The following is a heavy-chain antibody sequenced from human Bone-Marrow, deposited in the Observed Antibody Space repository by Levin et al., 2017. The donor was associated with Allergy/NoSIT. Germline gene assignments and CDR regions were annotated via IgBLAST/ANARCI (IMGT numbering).Heavy chain of an antibody. V-gene: IGHV3-23*01. CDR3: AKDAGEARLYFDI. Sequence: GGSLRLSCVASGFTFRNYAMSWVRQAPGKGPEWVAAISGSTGTTYYADSVQGRFTISRDNFKDELHLHLDSLTAEDTALYYCAKDAGEARLYFDIWGQGALVTVSS. D-gene: IGHD1-26*01. J-gene: IGHJ4*02. CDR2: ISGSTGTT. CDR1: GFTFRNYA.